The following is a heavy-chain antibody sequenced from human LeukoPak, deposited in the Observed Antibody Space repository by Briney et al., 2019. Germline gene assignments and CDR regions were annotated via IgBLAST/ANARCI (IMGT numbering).Heavy chain of an antibody. Sequence: SETLSLTCAVYGGSFSGYYWSWIRQPPGKGLEWIGEINHSGSTNYNPSLKSRVTISVDTSKNQFPLKLSSVTAADTAVYYCARKTTVTPRYYYYYYMDVWGKGTTVTVSS. J-gene: IGHJ6*03. CDR1: GGSFSGYY. CDR3: ARKTTVTPRYYYYYYMDV. D-gene: IGHD4-11*01. CDR2: INHSGST. V-gene: IGHV4-34*01.